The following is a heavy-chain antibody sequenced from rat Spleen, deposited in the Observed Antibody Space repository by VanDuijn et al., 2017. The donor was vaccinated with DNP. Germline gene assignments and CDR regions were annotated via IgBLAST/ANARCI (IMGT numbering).Heavy chain of an antibody. Sequence: QVQLKESGPGLVQPSETLSLTCTVSGFSLNSYSVSWVRQPAGKGPEWMGRMWYDGDVAYNSALKSRLSISREPSRNQIFLKMNSLQSDDTGTYYCARTTRPSALDAWGQGTSVTVSS. V-gene: IGHV2-34*01. J-gene: IGHJ4*01. CDR3: ARTTRPSALDA. D-gene: IGHD1-4*01. CDR2: MWYDGDV. CDR1: GFSLNSYS.